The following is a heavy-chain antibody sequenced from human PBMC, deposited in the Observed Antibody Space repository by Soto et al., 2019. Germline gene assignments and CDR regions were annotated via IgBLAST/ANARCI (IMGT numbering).Heavy chain of an antibody. CDR1: GYTFTSYG. CDR2: ISAYNGNT. V-gene: IGHV1-18*01. J-gene: IGHJ1*01. D-gene: IGHD1-26*01. CDR3: ARAASSGSYCRGCFQH. Sequence: ASVKVSCKASGYTFTSYGISWVRQAPGQGLEWMGWISAYNGNTNYAQKLQGRVTMTTDTSTSTAYMELRSLRSDDTAVYYCARAASSGSYCRGCFQHWGQGTLVTVSS.